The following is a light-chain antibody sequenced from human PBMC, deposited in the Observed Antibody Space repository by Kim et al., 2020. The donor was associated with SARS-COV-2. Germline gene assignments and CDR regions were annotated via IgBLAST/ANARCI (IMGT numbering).Light chain of an antibody. CDR1: SLRSYS. Sequence: AFGQSVRITCQGDSLRSYSASWYQQKPAQSPVLVIYGKNNRPSGIPDRCSGSSSGNTASMTIAGAKAEDEADFDCNSPDSGGKHVVFGGGTQLTVL. CDR2: GKN. V-gene: IGLV3-19*01. J-gene: IGLJ3*02. CDR3: NSPDSGGKHVV.